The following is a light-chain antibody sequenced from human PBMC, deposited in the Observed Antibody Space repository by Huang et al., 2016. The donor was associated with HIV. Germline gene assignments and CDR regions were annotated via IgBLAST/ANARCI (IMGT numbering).Light chain of an antibody. J-gene: IGKJ1*01. CDR2: AAS. CDR3: LQYNTWPKT. V-gene: IGKV3-15*01. Sequence: ETEMTQFPATLSVSPGESATLSCRASQSVSTNLAWYQQKPGQAPRLLIYAASTRAPGVPDRFGGSGSGTGFTLTSSSLQSEDFAIYYCLQYNTWPKTFGQGTRVDFK. CDR1: QSVSTN.